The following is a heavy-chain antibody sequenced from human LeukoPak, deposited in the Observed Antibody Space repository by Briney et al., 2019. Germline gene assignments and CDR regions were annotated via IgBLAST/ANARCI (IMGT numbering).Heavy chain of an antibody. Sequence: ASVKVSCKASGYTFTGYYMHWVRQAPGQGPEWMGWTNPNSGGTNYAQKFQGRVTMTRDTSISTAYMELSRLRSDDTAVYYCARGGQYVLHYDSSGYPPRGHWGQGTLVTVSS. J-gene: IGHJ4*02. D-gene: IGHD3-22*01. CDR1: GYTFTGYY. V-gene: IGHV1-2*02. CDR3: ARGGQYVLHYDSSGYPPRGH. CDR2: TNPNSGGT.